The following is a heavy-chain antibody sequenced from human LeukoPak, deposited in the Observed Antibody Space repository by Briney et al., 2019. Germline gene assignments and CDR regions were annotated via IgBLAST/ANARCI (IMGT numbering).Heavy chain of an antibody. D-gene: IGHD1-7*01. V-gene: IGHV3-23*01. J-gene: IGHJ4*02. Sequence: TGGSLRLSCAASGFTFSSYAMSLVRQAPGKGLEWVSAISGSGGSTYYADSVKGRFTISRDNSKNTLYLQMNSLRAEDTAVYYCAKEARMYNWNYGFDYWGQGTLVTVSS. CDR1: GFTFSSYA. CDR2: ISGSGGST. CDR3: AKEARMYNWNYGFDY.